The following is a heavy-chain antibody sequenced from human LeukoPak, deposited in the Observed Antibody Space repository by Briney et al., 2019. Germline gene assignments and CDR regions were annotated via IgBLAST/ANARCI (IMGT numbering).Heavy chain of an antibody. J-gene: IGHJ5*02. D-gene: IGHD2-8*01. CDR1: GGSISSSSYY. CDR2: IYYSGST. V-gene: IGHV4-39*07. CDR3: ARSPGGVNNWFDP. Sequence: SETLSLTCTVSGGSISSSSYYWGWIRQPPGKGLEWIGSIYYSGSTYYNPSLKSRVTISVDTSKDQFSLKLSSVTAADTAVYYCARSPGGVNNWFDPWGQGTLVTVSS.